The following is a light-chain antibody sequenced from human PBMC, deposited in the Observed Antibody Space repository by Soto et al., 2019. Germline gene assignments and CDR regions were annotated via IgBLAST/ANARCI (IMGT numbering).Light chain of an antibody. CDR3: AAMGGSLKGVV. CDR2: SNN. Sequence: QSVLTQPPSASGTPGQRVTISCSGSSSNIGSNTVNWYQQLPGTAPKLLIYSNNQRPSGVPDRFSGSKSGTSASLAISGLQSEDEAYYHRAAMGGSLKGVVIGGGTKVTVL. CDR1: SSNIGSNT. J-gene: IGLJ2*01. V-gene: IGLV1-44*01.